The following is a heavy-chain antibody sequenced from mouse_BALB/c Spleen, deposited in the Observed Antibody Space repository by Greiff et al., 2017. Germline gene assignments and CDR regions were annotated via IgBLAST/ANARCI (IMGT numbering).Heavy chain of an antibody. Sequence: QVQLQQSGAELARPGASVKLSCKASGYTFTDYYINWVKQRTGQGLEWIGEIYPGSGNTYYNEKFKGKATLTADKSSSTAYMQLSSLTSEDSAVYVCARPIITTDYAMDYWGQGTSVTVSS. CDR3: ARPIITTDYAMDY. D-gene: IGHD1-1*01. V-gene: IGHV1-77*01. CDR1: GYTFTDYY. CDR2: IYPGSGNT. J-gene: IGHJ4*01.